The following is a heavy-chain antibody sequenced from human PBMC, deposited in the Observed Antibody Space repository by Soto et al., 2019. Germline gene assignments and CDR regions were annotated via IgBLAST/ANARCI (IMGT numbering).Heavy chain of an antibody. CDR2: VHSSGGT. V-gene: IGHV4-39*01. CDR1: HGSITSGDYF. Sequence: LSLTCTVSHGSITSGDYFWAWIRQPPGKGLEFIGSVHSSGGTYYSPSLKSRASISIDKPRNQFSLKLTSVNAGDTAVYFCASVVVGATRQTGSDHWGQGTLVTVSS. J-gene: IGHJ4*02. D-gene: IGHD2-15*01. CDR3: ASVVVGATRQTGSDH.